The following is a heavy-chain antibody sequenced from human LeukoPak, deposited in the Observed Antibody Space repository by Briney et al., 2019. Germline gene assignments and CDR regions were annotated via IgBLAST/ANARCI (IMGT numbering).Heavy chain of an antibody. D-gene: IGHD6-19*01. CDR1: GFTFSSYA. Sequence: GGSLRLSCSASGFTFSSYAMHWVRQAPGKGMEYVSAISSNGGSTYYADSVKGRFTISRDNSKNTLYLQMSSLRAEDTAAYYCVKDEWRIAVAQFDYWGQGTLVTVSS. CDR3: VKDEWRIAVAQFDY. J-gene: IGHJ4*02. CDR2: ISSNGGST. V-gene: IGHV3-64D*06.